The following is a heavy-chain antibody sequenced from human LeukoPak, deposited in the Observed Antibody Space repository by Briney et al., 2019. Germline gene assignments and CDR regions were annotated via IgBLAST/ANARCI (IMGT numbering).Heavy chain of an antibody. V-gene: IGHV4-34*01. J-gene: IGHJ5*02. CDR3: ARRPRPCSSSGLNNWFDP. CDR2: INHSGST. D-gene: IGHD6-13*01. CDR1: GGSFSGYY. Sequence: SETLSPTCAVYGGSFSGYYWSWIRQPPGKGLEWIGEINHSGSTNYNPSLKSRVTISVDTSKNQFSLKLSSVTAADTAVYYCARRPRPCSSSGLNNWFDPWGQGTLVTVSS.